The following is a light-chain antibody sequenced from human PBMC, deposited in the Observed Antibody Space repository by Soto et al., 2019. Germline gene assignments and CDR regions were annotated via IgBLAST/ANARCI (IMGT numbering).Light chain of an antibody. J-gene: IGLJ1*01. CDR1: SSDVGGYNY. Sequence: QSVLTQPASVSGSPGQSITISCTGTSSDVGGYNYVSWYQQHPGKAPKLIIYEVSNRPSGVSNRFSGSKSGNTASLTISGLQAEDEADYYCSSYTSSSTLVFATGTKVTVL. V-gene: IGLV2-14*01. CDR2: EVS. CDR3: SSYTSSSTLV.